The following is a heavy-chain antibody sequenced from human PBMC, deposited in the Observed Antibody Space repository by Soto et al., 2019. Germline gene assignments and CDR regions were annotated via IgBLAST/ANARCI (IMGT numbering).Heavy chain of an antibody. V-gene: IGHV3-30-3*01. CDR3: ARDALGTGTIFYYYYGMDV. CDR2: ISYDGSNK. CDR1: GFTFSSYA. J-gene: IGHJ6*02. Sequence: QVQLVESGGGVVQPGRSLRLSCAASGFTFSSYAMHWVRQAPGKGLEWVAVISYDGSNKYYADSVKGRFTISRDNSKNTLYLQMNSLRAGDTAVYYCARDALGTGTIFYYYYGMDVWGQGTTVTVSS. D-gene: IGHD1-1*01.